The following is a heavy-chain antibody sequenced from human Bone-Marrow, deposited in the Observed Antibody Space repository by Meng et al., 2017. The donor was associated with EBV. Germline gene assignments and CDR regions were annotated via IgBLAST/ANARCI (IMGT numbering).Heavy chain of an antibody. CDR3: ARTSGIAAAGANDLDY. Sequence: QVQLQQWGAGLFKPSXALSLTCAXYGGSFSGYYWSWIRQPPGKGLEWIGEINHSGSTNYNPSLKSRVTISVDTSKNQFSLKLSSVTAADTAVYYCARTSGIAAAGANDLDYWGQGTLVTVSS. V-gene: IGHV4-34*01. CDR1: GGSFSGYY. D-gene: IGHD6-13*01. J-gene: IGHJ4*02. CDR2: INHSGST.